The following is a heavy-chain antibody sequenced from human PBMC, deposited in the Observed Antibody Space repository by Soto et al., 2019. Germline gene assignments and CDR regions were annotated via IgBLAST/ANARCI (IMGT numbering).Heavy chain of an antibody. CDR3: AKDPWSGYPTHFDY. Sequence: GESLKISCAASGFTFSSYAMSWVRQAPGKGLEWVSAISGSGGSTYYADSVKGRFTISRDNSKNTLYLQMNSLRAEDTAVYYCAKDPWSGYPTHFDYWGQGTLVTVSS. V-gene: IGHV3-23*01. D-gene: IGHD3-3*01. CDR2: ISGSGGST. CDR1: GFTFSSYA. J-gene: IGHJ4*02.